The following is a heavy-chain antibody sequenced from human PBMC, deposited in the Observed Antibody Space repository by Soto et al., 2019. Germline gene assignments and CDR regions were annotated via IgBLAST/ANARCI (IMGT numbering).Heavy chain of an antibody. CDR2: IYYSGST. D-gene: IGHD3-22*01. CDR1: GGSISSSSYY. CDR3: ARLVLHDYDSSGFWIY. J-gene: IGHJ4*02. Sequence: SETLSLTCTVSGGSISSSSYYWGWIRQPPGKGLEWIGSIYYSGSTYYNPSLKSRVTISVDTSKNQFSLKLSSVTAADTAVYYCARLVLHDYDSSGFWIYWGQGAPVTVS. V-gene: IGHV4-39*01.